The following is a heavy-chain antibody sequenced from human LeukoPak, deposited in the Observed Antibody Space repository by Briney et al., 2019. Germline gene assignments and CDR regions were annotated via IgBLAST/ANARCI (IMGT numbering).Heavy chain of an antibody. J-gene: IGHJ4*02. CDR3: AKDLPNYGDYAVYFDY. Sequence: GGSLRLSCAASGLTFSSYAMSWVRQAPGKGLEWVSAISGSGGSTYYADSVKGRFTISRDNSKNTLYLQMNSLRAEDTAVYYCAKDLPNYGDYAVYFDYWGQGTLVTVSS. V-gene: IGHV3-23*01. CDR1: GLTFSSYA. CDR2: ISGSGGST. D-gene: IGHD4-17*01.